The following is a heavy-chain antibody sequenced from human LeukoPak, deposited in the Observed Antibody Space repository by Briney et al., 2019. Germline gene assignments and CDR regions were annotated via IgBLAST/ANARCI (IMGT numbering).Heavy chain of an antibody. D-gene: IGHD3-9*01. CDR2: IRTQANNDAT. V-gene: IGHV3-73*01. CDR3: AGDYNSLTGLNY. J-gene: IGHJ4*02. Sequence: GGSLRLSCAASGFTFSDSAMHWVRQASGKGLEWPGRIRTQANNDATAYGASVKGRFIISRDDSRNTAYLQMNSLKTEDTAVYYCAGDYNSLTGLNYWGQGTLVTVSS. CDR1: GFTFSDSA.